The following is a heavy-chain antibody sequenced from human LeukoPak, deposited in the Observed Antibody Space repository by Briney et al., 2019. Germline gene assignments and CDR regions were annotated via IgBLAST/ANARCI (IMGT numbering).Heavy chain of an antibody. J-gene: IGHJ5*02. CDR1: GGSFSGYY. CDR3: ARRTWTYYYGSGSYYKGP. D-gene: IGHD3-10*01. CDR2: INHSGST. Sequence: SETLSLTCAVYGGSFSGYYWSWIRQPPGKGLEWIGEINHSGSTYYNPSLKSRVTISVDTSKNQFSLKLSSVTAADTAVYYCARRTWTYYYGSGSYYKGPWGQGTLVTVSS. V-gene: IGHV4-34*01.